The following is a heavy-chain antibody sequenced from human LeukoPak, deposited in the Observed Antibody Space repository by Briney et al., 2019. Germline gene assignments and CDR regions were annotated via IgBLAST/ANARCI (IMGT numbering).Heavy chain of an antibody. CDR1: GGSISSYY. Sequence: SETLSLTCTVSGGSISSYYWSWIRQPPGKGLEWSGYIYYSGTTNYNPSLKSRVTISVDTSKNQFSLKLSSVTAADTTVYYCARGVYIAAAQYGYWGQGTLVTVSS. CDR2: IYYSGTT. V-gene: IGHV4-59*01. J-gene: IGHJ4*02. D-gene: IGHD6-13*01. CDR3: ARGVYIAAAQYGY.